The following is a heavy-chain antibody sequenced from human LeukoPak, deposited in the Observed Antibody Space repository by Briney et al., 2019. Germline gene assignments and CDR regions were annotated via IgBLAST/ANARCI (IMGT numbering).Heavy chain of an antibody. V-gene: IGHV1-46*01. CDR2: INPSGGST. D-gene: IGHD2-15*01. J-gene: IGHJ4*02. CDR3: AREKSLDCSGGSCETALFDY. CDR1: GYTFTSYY. Sequence: ASVKVSCKASGYTFTSYYMHWVRQAPGQGLEWMGIINPSGGSTSYAQKFQGRVTMTRGTSTSTVYMELSSLRSEDTAVYYCAREKSLDCSGGSCETALFDYWGQGTLVTVSS.